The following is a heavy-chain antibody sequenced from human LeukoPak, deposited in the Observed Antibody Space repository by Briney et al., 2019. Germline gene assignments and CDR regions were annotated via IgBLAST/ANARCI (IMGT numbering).Heavy chain of an antibody. Sequence: SETLSLTCAVYGGSFSGYYWSWIRQPPGKGLEWIGYISYSGNTNYNPSLKSRVTISVDTSKNQFSLKLSSVTAADTAVYYCARDLYGDYVLDSWGQGTLVTVSS. J-gene: IGHJ5*01. CDR3: ARDLYGDYVLDS. CDR2: ISYSGNT. D-gene: IGHD4-17*01. CDR1: GGSFSGYY. V-gene: IGHV4-59*01.